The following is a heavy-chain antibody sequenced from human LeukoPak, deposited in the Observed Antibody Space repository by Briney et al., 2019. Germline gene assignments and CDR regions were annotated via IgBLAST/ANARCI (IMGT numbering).Heavy chain of an antibody. V-gene: IGHV3-48*04. J-gene: IGHJ4*02. CDR2: IGRGIT. Sequence: GGSLRLSCAASGFTFSSYAMSWVRQAPGKGLEWVSHIGRGITYADSVKGRFTISRDNAKNSVYLQMNSLRAEDTAVYYCARDAPAGGKPEYFFDYWGQGTLVTVSS. CDR3: ARDAPAGGKPEYFFDY. CDR1: GFTFSSYA.